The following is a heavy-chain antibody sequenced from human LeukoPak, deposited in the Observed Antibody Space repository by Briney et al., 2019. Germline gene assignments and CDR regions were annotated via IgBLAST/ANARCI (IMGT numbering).Heavy chain of an antibody. CDR1: GFTISDYG. CDR3: ARLEWFGDMGFYYCAMDA. CDR2: ISGSASTI. J-gene: IGHJ6*04. V-gene: IGHV3-48*03. D-gene: IGHD3-3*01. Sequence: GGSLRLSCAASGFTISDYGMSWVRQAPGKGLEWISYISGSASTIYSADSVKGRFTISRDNAKNSLYLQMNSLGAEDTAVYYCARLEWFGDMGFYYCAMDAWGKGTTVTVSS.